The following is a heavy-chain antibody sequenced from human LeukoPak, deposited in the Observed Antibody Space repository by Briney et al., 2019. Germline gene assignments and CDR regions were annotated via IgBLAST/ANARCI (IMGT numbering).Heavy chain of an antibody. Sequence: SETLSLTCTVSGGSFSTYYWSWIRQTPGKGLEWIGYIYYSGSTNYNPSLKSRVTISVDTSKNQFSLKLSSVTAADTAVYYCARQGSRFLEWLKFVYWGQGTLVTVSS. J-gene: IGHJ4*02. D-gene: IGHD3-3*01. V-gene: IGHV4-59*08. CDR2: IYYSGST. CDR3: ARQGSRFLEWLKFVY. CDR1: GGSFSTYY.